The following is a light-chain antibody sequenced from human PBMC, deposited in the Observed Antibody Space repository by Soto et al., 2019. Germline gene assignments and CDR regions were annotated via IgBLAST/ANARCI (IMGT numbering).Light chain of an antibody. J-gene: IGKJ1*01. V-gene: IGKV3-20*01. CDR1: QSLSSSY. CDR3: QHYSSQT. CDR2: GAS. Sequence: EIVLTQSPGTLSLSPGERATLSCRASQSLSSSYLAWYQQRPGQAPRLLIYGASSRATGIPDRFSGSGSGTDFTLTISRLEPEDSAVYFCQHYSSQTFGQGTKVDI.